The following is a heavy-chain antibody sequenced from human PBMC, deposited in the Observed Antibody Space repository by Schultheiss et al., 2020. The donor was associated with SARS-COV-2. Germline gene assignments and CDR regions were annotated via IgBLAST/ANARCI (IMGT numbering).Heavy chain of an antibody. V-gene: IGHV1-2*06. D-gene: IGHD1-26*01. CDR1: GYTFTSYA. Sequence: ASVKVSCKASGYTFTSYAMHWVRQAPGQGLEWMGRINPNSGGTNYAQKFQGRVTITADKSTSTAYMELSSLRSEDTAVYYCASRPRRGATTLDYWGQGTLVTVSS. CDR2: INPNSGGT. J-gene: IGHJ4*02. CDR3: ASRPRRGATTLDY.